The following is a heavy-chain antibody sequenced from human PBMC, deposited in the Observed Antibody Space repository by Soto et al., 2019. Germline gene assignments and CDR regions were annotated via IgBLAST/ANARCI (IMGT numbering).Heavy chain of an antibody. J-gene: IGHJ4*02. CDR3: ARDQDTYGQAVFDS. CDR1: GFTFTTFW. CDR2: VSPDGSST. V-gene: IGHV3-74*03. D-gene: IGHD2-15*01. Sequence: GGSLTLSCETSGFTFTTFWMHWVRQVPGKGLVWVSRVSPDGSSTTYADSVKGRFTISRDNAKNTMFLQMNNLRVDDTALYFCARDQDTYGQAVFDSWGQGTLVTVSS.